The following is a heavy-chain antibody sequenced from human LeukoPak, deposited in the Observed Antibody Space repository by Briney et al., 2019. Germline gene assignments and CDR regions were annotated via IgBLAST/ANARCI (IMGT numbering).Heavy chain of an antibody. D-gene: IGHD3-22*01. CDR2: IIPNLGTT. J-gene: IGHJ4*02. CDR3: ATTNDGGGYQWGDFFDF. V-gene: IGHV1-69*04. Sequence: VASVKVSCKASGGTSNSHAISWVRQAPGQGLEWMGRIIPNLGTTNRAQNFQDRVTLTADKSTNTAYMELTSLISDDTAVYYCATTNDGGGYQWGDFFDFWRQGTLVTVSS. CDR1: GGTSNSHA.